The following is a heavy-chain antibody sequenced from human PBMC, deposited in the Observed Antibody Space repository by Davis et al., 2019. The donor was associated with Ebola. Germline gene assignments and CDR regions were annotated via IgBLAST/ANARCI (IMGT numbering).Heavy chain of an antibody. CDR2: INPSGGST. V-gene: IGHV1-46*01. CDR1: GYSFTGYF. CDR3: ARDRIVVVVAATLPYYYYGMDV. J-gene: IGHJ6*02. D-gene: IGHD2-15*01. Sequence: ASVKVSCKASGYSFTGYFMHWVRQAPGQGLEWMGIINPSGGSTSYAQKFQGRVTMTRDTSTSTVYMELSSLRSEDTAVYYCARDRIVVVVAATLPYYYYGMDVWGQGTTVTVSS.